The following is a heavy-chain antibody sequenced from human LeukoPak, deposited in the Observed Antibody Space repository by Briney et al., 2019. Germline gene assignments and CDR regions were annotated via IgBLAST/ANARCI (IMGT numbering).Heavy chain of an antibody. CDR1: GGSITDYY. Sequence: SETLSLTCALSGGSITDYYYNWVRQPPGKGLEWIGEINHTGSTTYNPSLKSRVIIAVDTSKNQFSLKLTSVTAADTAVYYCAKVGDLFGAHRVRGLPPDYYYMDVWGKGTTVTVSS. J-gene: IGHJ6*03. CDR2: INHTGST. D-gene: IGHD3-10*01. V-gene: IGHV4-34*01. CDR3: AKVGDLFGAHRVRGLPPDYYYMDV.